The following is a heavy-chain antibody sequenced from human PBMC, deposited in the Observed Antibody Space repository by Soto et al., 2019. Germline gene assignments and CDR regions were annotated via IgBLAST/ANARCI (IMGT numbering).Heavy chain of an antibody. J-gene: IGHJ6*02. CDR2: IYYSGST. CDR3: AREGSSVSTEPGYYHYGMDV. D-gene: IGHD3-10*01. CDR1: GGYISSFY. V-gene: IGHV4-59*12. Sequence: LVTLSLTCTVAGGYISSFYWSWIRKHTGKGLEWIGYIYYSGSTNYNPSLKSRVTISVDTSKNQFSLKLSSVTAADTAVYYCAREGSSVSTEPGYYHYGMDVWGQGTTVTVSS.